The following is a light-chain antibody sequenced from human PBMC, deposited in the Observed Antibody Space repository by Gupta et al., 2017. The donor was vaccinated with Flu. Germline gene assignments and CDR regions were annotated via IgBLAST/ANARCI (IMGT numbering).Light chain of an antibody. V-gene: IGKV3-11*01. J-gene: IGKJ5*01. CDR2: DAS. CDR1: QSLSNY. CDR3: QQRSIWPQIT. Sequence: ATLSLSPGERSTLSCSASQSLSNYLAWYQQKPGQSPRLLIYDASNRSTDIPARFSGSGYGTDFTLTISSREPEDFAGYYCQQRSIWPQITFGQGTRLDIK.